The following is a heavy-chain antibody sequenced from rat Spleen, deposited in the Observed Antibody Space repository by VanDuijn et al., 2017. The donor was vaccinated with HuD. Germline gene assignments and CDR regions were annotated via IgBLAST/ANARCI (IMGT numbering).Heavy chain of an antibody. CDR2: ISYDGVGT. V-gene: IGHV5-22*01. D-gene: IGHD1-9*01. CDR1: GFTFSDYY. J-gene: IGHJ2*01. CDR3: VRHGYTRYYFDY. Sequence: EVQLVESNGGLVQPGRSLKLSCAASGFTFSDYYMAWVRQAPTKGLEWVASISYDGVGTYYRDSVKGRFTISRDNAQRTLYLQMDSLRSEDTASYYCVRHGYTRYYFDYWGQGVMVTVSS.